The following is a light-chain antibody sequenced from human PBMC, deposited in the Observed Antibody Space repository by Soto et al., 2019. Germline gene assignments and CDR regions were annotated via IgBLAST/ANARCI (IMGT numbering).Light chain of an antibody. CDR1: QSSSNF. Sequence: DIQLTQSPSTLSASVGHRVTITCRASQSSSNFLAWYQQTPGKAPKLLIYAASRLQSGVPSRFSGSGSGTDFTLTISSLQPEDFATYYCQRSYITPWTLGQGTKVDIK. V-gene: IGKV1-39*01. CDR2: AAS. CDR3: QRSYITPWT. J-gene: IGKJ1*01.